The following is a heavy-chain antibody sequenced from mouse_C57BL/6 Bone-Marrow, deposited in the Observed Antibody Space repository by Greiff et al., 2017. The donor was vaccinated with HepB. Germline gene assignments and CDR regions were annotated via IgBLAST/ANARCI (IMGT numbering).Heavy chain of an antibody. D-gene: IGHD1-1*01. V-gene: IGHV5-9-1*02. CDR3: TRDLYYGSSYWYFDV. CDR2: ISSGGDYI. CDR1: GFTFSSYA. J-gene: IGHJ1*03. Sequence: EVKLVESGEGLVKPGGSLKLSCAASGFTFSSYAMSWVRQTPEKRLEWVAYISSGGDYIYYADTVKGRFTISRDNARNTLYLQMSSLKSEDTAMYYCTRDLYYGSSYWYFDVWGTGTTVTVSS.